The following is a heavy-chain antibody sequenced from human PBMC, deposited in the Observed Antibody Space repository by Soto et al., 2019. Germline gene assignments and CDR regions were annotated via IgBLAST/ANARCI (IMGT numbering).Heavy chain of an antibody. V-gene: IGHV3-21*06. CDR2: ISSTTNFI. Sequence: WGSLRLSCAASGFTFTRYSMNWVRQAPGKGLEWVSSISSTTNFIYYGDSMKGRFTISRDNAKNSLYLEMNSLRAEDTAVYYCARESEDLTSNFDYWGQGSLVTVSS. CDR1: GFTFTRYS. CDR3: ARESEDLTSNFDY. J-gene: IGHJ4*02.